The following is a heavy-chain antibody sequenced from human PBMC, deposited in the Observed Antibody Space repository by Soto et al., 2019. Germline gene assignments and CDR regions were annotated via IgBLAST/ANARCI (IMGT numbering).Heavy chain of an antibody. CDR2: TATSDTVR. V-gene: IGHV3-48*01. CDR1: GFTFIIYS. D-gene: IGHD5-12*01. J-gene: IGHJ6*02. CDR3: AREAWPLLRTGMDV. Sequence: GGSRSLSCSASGFTFIIYSMNWVRQAPGKGLEWISYTATSDTVRSYAHSVQGRFIISRDNAKKSLFLEMHSLRGEDTAVYYCAREAWPLLRTGMDVWGQGNTVTVSS.